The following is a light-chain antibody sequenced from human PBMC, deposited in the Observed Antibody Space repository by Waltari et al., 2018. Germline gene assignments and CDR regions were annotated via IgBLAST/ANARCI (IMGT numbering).Light chain of an antibody. CDR3: ASYTSTRTVV. CDR1: SSDVGGYNY. Sequence: QSALTQPASVSGSPGQSITISCSGTSSDVGGYNYVSWCQQHPGNAPKLIIFDVTRWPSGVSNRFSGSKSGNTASLTIFGLQAEDEADYYCASYTSTRTVVFGGGTRVTVL. V-gene: IGLV2-14*03. J-gene: IGLJ2*01. CDR2: DVT.